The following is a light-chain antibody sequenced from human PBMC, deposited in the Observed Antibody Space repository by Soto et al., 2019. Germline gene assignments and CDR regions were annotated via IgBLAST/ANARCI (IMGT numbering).Light chain of an antibody. CDR2: EVS. CDR1: RSLVYSDGNTS. CDR3: MQGTHWRHT. Sequence: DVVMTQSPLSLPVTLGQPASISCRSSRSLVYSDGNTSLKWFQQRPGQSPRRLIFEVSNRDSGVPDRFCGSASGTDFTLKISRVEAEDVGVYYCMQGTHWRHTFGQGTKVETK. J-gene: IGKJ1*01. V-gene: IGKV2-30*01.